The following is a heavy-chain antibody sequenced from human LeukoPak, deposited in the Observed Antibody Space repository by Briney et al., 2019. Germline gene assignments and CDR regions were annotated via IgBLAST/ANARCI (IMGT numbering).Heavy chain of an antibody. Sequence: PSVTLSLTCTVSGGSISSSSYYWGWIRQPPGKGLEWIGSIYYSGSTYYNPSLKSRVTISVDTSKNQFSLKLSSVTAADTAVYYCASQYYDILTGYQNFDYWGQGTLVTVSS. CDR2: IYYSGST. J-gene: IGHJ4*02. CDR3: ASQYYDILTGYQNFDY. CDR1: GGSISSSSYY. V-gene: IGHV4-39*01. D-gene: IGHD3-9*01.